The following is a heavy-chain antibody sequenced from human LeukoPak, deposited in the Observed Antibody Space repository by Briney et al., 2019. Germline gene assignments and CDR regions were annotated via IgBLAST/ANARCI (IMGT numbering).Heavy chain of an antibody. D-gene: IGHD3-10*01. CDR2: KYCRSRWLN. J-gene: IGHJ3*02. V-gene: IGHV6-1*01. Sequence: SQTLSLTCAISGYSVSSNSMTWNWIRQSQWRGLEWLGRKYCRSRWLNYYAVSVKGRITVNPDTSKNQSSLQLHSVSPEDTAVYYCVRDSGMGLDAFDIWGQGTMVTVSS. CDR3: VRDSGMGLDAFDI. CDR1: GYSVSSNSMT.